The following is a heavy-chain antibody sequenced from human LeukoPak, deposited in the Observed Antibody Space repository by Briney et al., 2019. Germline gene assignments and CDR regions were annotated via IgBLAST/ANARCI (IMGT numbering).Heavy chain of an antibody. CDR1: GGSISSGDYY. V-gene: IGHV4-30-4*01. CDR2: IYYSGST. Sequence: SQTLSLTCTVSGGSISSGDYYWSWIRQPPGKGLEWIGYIYYSGSTYYNPSLKSRVTISVDTSKNQFSLKLSSVTAADTAVYYCARVGSRGSYDAFDIWGQGTMVTVSS. J-gene: IGHJ3*02. D-gene: IGHD1-26*01. CDR3: ARVGSRGSYDAFDI.